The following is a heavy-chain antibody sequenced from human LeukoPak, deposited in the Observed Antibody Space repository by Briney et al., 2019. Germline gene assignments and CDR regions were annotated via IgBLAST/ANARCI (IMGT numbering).Heavy chain of an antibody. Sequence: GASVKASCKASGYTFTSYDINWVRQATGQGLEWMGWMNPNSGNTGYAQKFQGRVTMTRNTSISTAYMELSSLRSEDTAVYYCARGNTAMAPAFDYWGQGTLVTVSS. V-gene: IGHV1-8*01. CDR2: MNPNSGNT. CDR1: GYTFTSYD. J-gene: IGHJ4*02. CDR3: ARGNTAMAPAFDY. D-gene: IGHD5-18*01.